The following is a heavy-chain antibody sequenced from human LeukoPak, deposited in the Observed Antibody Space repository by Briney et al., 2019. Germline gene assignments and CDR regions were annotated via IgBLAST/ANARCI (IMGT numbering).Heavy chain of an antibody. Sequence: PSETLSLTCAVYGGSFSGYYWSWIRQPPGKGLEGIGEINHSGSTNYNPSLKSRVTISVDTSKNQFSLKLSSVTAADTAVYYCARFYCTNGVCYTGPGGSYSSFDYWGQGPLVTASS. V-gene: IGHV4-34*01. CDR2: INHSGST. CDR3: ARFYCTNGVCYTGPGGSYSSFDY. CDR1: GGSFSGYY. J-gene: IGHJ4*02. D-gene: IGHD2-8*01.